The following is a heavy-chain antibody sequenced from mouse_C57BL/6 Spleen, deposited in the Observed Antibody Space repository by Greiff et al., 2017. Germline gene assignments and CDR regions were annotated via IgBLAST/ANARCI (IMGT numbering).Heavy chain of an antibody. V-gene: IGHV1-61*01. D-gene: IGHD6-1*01. CDR2: IYPSDSET. J-gene: IGHJ4*01. CDR3: ARRVASLGPYAMDY. CDR1: GYTFTSYW. Sequence: QVQLKQPGAELVRPGSSVKLSCKASGYTFTSYWMDWVKQRPGQGLEWIGNIYPSDSETHYNQKFKDKATLTVDKSSSTAYMQLSSLTSEDSAVYYCARRVASLGPYAMDYWGQGTSVTVSS.